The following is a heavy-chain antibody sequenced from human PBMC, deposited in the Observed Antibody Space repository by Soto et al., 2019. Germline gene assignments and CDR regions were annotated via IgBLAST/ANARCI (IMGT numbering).Heavy chain of an antibody. CDR2: ISYDGSNK. CDR1: GFTFSSYG. V-gene: IGHV3-30*03. D-gene: IGHD3-10*01. J-gene: IGHJ4*02. Sequence: QVQLVESGGGVVQPGRSLRLSCAASGFTFSSYGMHWVRQAPGKGLEWVAVISYDGSNKYYADSAKGRFTISRDNSKNTLYLQMNSLRAEDTAVYYCATNYYGSGSYHRDYWGQGTLVTVSS. CDR3: ATNYYGSGSYHRDY.